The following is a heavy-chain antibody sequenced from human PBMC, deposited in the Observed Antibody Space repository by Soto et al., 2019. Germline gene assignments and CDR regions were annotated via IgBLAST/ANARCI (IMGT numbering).Heavy chain of an antibody. Sequence: QVQLVESGGGVVQPGRSLRLSCAASGFTFSSYGMHWVRQAPGKGLEWVAVISYDGSNKYYADSVKGRFTISRDNSKNTLYLQMNSLRAEDTAVYYCAKDTSLRYCGGDCGPFDYWGQGTLVTVSS. CDR2: ISYDGSNK. D-gene: IGHD2-21*02. V-gene: IGHV3-30*18. CDR3: AKDTSLRYCGGDCGPFDY. CDR1: GFTFSSYG. J-gene: IGHJ4*02.